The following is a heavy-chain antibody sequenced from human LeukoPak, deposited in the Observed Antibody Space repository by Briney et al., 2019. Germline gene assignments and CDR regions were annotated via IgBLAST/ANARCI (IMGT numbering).Heavy chain of an antibody. V-gene: IGHV4-59*12. CDR3: ARDLSRKGWTWGSSPPEINWFDP. D-gene: IGHD3-16*01. CDR1: GGSISSYY. J-gene: IGHJ5*02. CDR2: IYYSGST. Sequence: SETLSLTCTVSGGSISSYYWSWIRQPPGKGLEGIGYIYYSGSTNYNPSLKSRVTISVDTSKNQFSLKLSSVTAADTAVYYCARDLSRKGWTWGSSPPEINWFDPWGQGTLVTVSS.